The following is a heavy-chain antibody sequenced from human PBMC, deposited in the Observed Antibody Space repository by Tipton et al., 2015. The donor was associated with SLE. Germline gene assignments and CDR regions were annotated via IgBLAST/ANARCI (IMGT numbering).Heavy chain of an antibody. CDR2: ISSSSSFI. Sequence: GSLRLSCAASGFTFSSYSMSWVRQAPGKGLEWVSSISSSSSFIYYADSVKGRFTISRDNAKNSLYLQMNSLRAEDTAVYYCARDDSFRHYYHGMDVWGQGTTVTVSS. D-gene: IGHD2-21*01. CDR3: ARDDSFRHYYHGMDV. J-gene: IGHJ6*02. CDR1: GFTFSSYS. V-gene: IGHV3-21*04.